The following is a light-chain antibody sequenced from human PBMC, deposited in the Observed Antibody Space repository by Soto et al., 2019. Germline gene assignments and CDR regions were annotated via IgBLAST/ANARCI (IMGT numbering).Light chain of an antibody. CDR3: SSFRSSSTSYV. J-gene: IGLJ1*01. CDR1: SSDIGDSNY. CDR2: DVS. Sequence: QSVLTHPASVSGSPAQSITISCTGTSSDIGDSNYVSWYQQHPGKAPKLVIYDVSNRPSGVSNRFSGSKSANTASLTISGLQAEDEADYYCSSFRSSSTSYVFGTGTKVTVL. V-gene: IGLV2-14*03.